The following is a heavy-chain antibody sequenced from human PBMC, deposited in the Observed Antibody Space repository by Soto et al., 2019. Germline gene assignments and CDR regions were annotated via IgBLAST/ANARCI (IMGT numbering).Heavy chain of an antibody. D-gene: IGHD3-22*01. Sequence: EVQLVESGGGLVKPGGSLRLSCVASGFTFGSYSMAWVRQAPGKGPEWVSYIKSSSNDIYYADSVTGRFTISRDNAKNSLQLKMNSLRDYDTAVYYCAIVYYYDRSAIFGYWGQGTLVTVSS. V-gene: IGHV3-48*02. CDR3: AIVYYYDRSAIFGY. CDR1: GFTFGSYS. CDR2: IKSSSNDI. J-gene: IGHJ4*02.